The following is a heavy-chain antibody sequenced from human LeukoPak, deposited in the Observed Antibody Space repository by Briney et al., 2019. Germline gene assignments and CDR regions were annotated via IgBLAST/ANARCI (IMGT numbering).Heavy chain of an antibody. CDR2: IHTSGST. CDR1: GGSISSYY. CDR3: ARGRDSGSSFPLGY. V-gene: IGHV4-4*07. Sequence: PSETLSLTCTVSGGSISSYYWSWLRQPAGKGLEWIGRIHTSGSTNYSPSLKSRVTMSVDTSKNQFSLRLNSVTAADTAVYYCARGRDSGSSFPLGYWGQGTLVTVSS. J-gene: IGHJ4*02. D-gene: IGHD1-26*01.